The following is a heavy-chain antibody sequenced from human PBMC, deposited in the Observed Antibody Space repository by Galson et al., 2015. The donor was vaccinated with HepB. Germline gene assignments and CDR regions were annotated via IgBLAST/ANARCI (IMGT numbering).Heavy chain of an antibody. CDR1: GGTFSSYA. V-gene: IGHV1-69*04. Sequence: SVKVSCKASGGTFSSYAISWVRQAPGQGLEWMGRIIPILGIANYAQKFQGRVTITADKSTSTAYMELSSLRSEDTAVYYCASRRTSVIREVMDVWGKGTTVTVSS. CDR3: ASRRTSVIREVMDV. D-gene: IGHD2/OR15-2a*01. J-gene: IGHJ6*04. CDR2: IIPILGIA.